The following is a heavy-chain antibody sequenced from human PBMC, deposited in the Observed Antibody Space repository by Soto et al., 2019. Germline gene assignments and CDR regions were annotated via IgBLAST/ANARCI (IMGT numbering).Heavy chain of an antibody. Sequence: SETLSLTCAVYGGSFSGYYWSWIRQPPGQALQRIGFIYQSGVTSYNPSLASRVSISLDRSSNQCSLKLKSVTAADTAVYFCAGMPYTSGLGFDPWGPGTLVTVSS. CDR2: IYQSGVT. CDR3: AGMPYTSGLGFDP. V-gene: IGHV4-30-2*01. J-gene: IGHJ5*02. D-gene: IGHD6-19*01. CDR1: GGSFSGYY.